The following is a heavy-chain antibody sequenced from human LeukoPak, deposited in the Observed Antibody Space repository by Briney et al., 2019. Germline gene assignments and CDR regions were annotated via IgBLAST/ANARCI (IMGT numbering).Heavy chain of an antibody. CDR1: GYTFTGYY. CDR3: ARPRATGIDY. Sequence: APVKASCKASGYTFTGYYMHWVRQAPGQGLEWMGWINPNSGGTNYAQKFQGRVTMTRDTSISTAYMELSRLRSDDTAVYYCARPRATGIDYWGQGTLVTVSS. CDR2: INPNSGGT. J-gene: IGHJ4*02. V-gene: IGHV1-2*02.